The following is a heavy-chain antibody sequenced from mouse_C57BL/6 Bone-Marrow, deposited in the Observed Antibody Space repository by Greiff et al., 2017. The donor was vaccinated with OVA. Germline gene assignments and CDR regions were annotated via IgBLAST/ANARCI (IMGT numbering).Heavy chain of an antibody. V-gene: IGHV1-81*01. Sequence: VQLQQSGAELARPGASVKLSCKASGYTFTSYGISWVKQRTGQGLEWIGEIYPRSGNTYYNEKFKGKATLTADKSFSTAYMELRSLTSEDSAVYFCARKFYYGYAMDYWGQGTSVTVSS. CDR2: IYPRSGNT. CDR3: ARKFYYGYAMDY. J-gene: IGHJ4*01. CDR1: GYTFTSYG. D-gene: IGHD1-1*01.